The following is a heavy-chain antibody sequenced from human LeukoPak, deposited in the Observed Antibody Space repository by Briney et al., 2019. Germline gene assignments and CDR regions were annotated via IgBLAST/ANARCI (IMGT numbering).Heavy chain of an antibody. J-gene: IGHJ4*02. CDR2: ISGSGGST. CDR1: GFTFSSYG. V-gene: IGHV3-23*01. CDR3: ARGGVGATNY. Sequence: GGSLRLSCAASGFTFSSYGMSWVRQASGKGLEWVSAISGSGGSTYYADSVKGRFTISRDNAKNSLYLQMNSLRAEDTAVYYCARGGVGATNYWGQGTLVTVSS. D-gene: IGHD1-26*01.